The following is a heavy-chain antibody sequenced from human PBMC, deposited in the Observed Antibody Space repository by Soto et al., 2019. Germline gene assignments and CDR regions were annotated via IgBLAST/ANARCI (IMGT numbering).Heavy chain of an antibody. D-gene: IGHD2-15*01. CDR3: ARAAPRYCSGGSCSSGRDY. J-gene: IGHJ4*02. Sequence: QVQLQQWGAGLLKPSETLSLTCAVYGGSFSGYYWSWIRQPPGKGLEWIGEINHSGSTTYNPSPKSPVTISVDPSTNQFSPKLSSVTAADTAVYYCARAAPRYCSGGSCSSGRDYWGQGTLVTVSS. CDR2: INHSGST. CDR1: GGSFSGYY. V-gene: IGHV4-34*01.